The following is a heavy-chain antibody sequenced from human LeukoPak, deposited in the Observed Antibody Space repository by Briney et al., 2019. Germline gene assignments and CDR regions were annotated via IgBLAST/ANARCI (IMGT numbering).Heavy chain of an antibody. CDR2: INPNSGDT. CDR3: ATQRGSYLWGTDFDY. CDR1: GFTFTGYY. V-gene: IGHV1-2*02. Sequence: GGSLRLSCAASGFTFTGYYMHWVRQAPGQGLEWMGWINPNSGDTKYSQKFQGRVTMTRDTSISTAYMELSRLRSDDTAVYYCATQRGSYLWGTDFDYWGQGTLVTVSS. J-gene: IGHJ4*02. D-gene: IGHD3-16*01.